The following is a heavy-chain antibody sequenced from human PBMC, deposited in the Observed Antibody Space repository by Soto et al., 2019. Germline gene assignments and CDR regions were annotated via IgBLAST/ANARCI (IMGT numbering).Heavy chain of an antibody. CDR3: GCGVDNTSYDYYGMDV. CDR2: IQQHKST. Sequence: SETMSLTCAVSGGSVRSNNWWFWVRQPPGKGLEWIGKIQQHKSTNLNPALKSRVTISVDRSKNECSLKVKSVTAADTAVYFCGCGVDNTSYDYYGMDVWGQGTTVTVSS. V-gene: IGHV4-4*02. D-gene: IGHD2-2*01. CDR1: GGSVRSNNW. J-gene: IGHJ6*02.